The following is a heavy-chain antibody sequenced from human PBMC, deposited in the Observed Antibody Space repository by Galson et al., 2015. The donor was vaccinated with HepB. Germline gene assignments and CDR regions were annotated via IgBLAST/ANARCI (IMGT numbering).Heavy chain of an antibody. V-gene: IGHV1-18*01. J-gene: IGHJ6*02. CDR1: GYTFVSYG. CDR3: ARDKGRLTDYYYYYGMDV. Sequence: SVKVSCKASGYTFVSYGISWVRQAPGHGLERMEWISGYAGNTNYAQKFQGRVTMTTGTSTSTAYMELRRLGSDDTAVYYCARDKGRLTDYYYYYGMDVWGQGTTLTVSS. CDR2: ISGYAGNT.